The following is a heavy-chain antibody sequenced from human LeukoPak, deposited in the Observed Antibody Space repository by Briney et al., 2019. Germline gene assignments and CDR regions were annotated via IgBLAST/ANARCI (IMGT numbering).Heavy chain of an antibody. V-gene: IGHV3-74*01. Sequence: GGSLRLSCAASGNYWMHWVRQVPGKGLVWVSHIDSDGSWTSYADSVKGRFTISKDNAKNTVYLQMNSLRAEDTAVYYCVSFYETYWGRGTLVTVSS. D-gene: IGHD2/OR15-2a*01. CDR3: VSFYETY. CDR2: IDSDGSWT. CDR1: GNYW. J-gene: IGHJ4*02.